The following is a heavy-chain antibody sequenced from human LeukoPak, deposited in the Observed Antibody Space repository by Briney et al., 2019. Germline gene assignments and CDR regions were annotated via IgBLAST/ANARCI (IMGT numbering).Heavy chain of an antibody. CDR1: GFTFSSYA. D-gene: IGHD3-16*01. CDR3: AKGFGGGSWAFNY. V-gene: IGHV3-30*18. J-gene: IGHJ4*02. CDR2: ITYDASEK. Sequence: PGGSLRLSCAASGFTFSSYAMHWVRQAPGKGLEWVALITYDASEKFYADSVKGRFTLSRDNSKNTVSLQMDSLRPEDAAVYYCAKGFGGGSWAFNYWGQGTLVTVSS.